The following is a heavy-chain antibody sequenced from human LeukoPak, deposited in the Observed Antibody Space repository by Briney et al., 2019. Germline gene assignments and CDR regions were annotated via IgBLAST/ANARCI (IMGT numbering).Heavy chain of an antibody. V-gene: IGHV4-30-2*01. J-gene: IGHJ4*02. CDR3: ARLEMATIGGDY. CDR1: GGSISSGGYS. CDR2: IYHSGST. D-gene: IGHD5-24*01. Sequence: SETLSLTCAVSGGSISSGGYSWSWIRQPPGKGLEWIGYIYHSGSTYYNPSLKSRVTISVDTSKNQFSLKLSSVTAADTAVYYCARLEMATIGGDYWGQGTLVTVSS.